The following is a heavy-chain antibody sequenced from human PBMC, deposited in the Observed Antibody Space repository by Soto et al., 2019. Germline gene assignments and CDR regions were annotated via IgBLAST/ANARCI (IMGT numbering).Heavy chain of an antibody. V-gene: IGHV3-23*01. Sequence: EVQLLESGGGLVQPGGSLRLSCAASGFAFSSYAMSWVRQAPGKGLEWVSSSGSTSGTYYADAVKGRFTISRDNSNNTLYQKRNSRRAEDTAVYYWAKARGFIAPFDYGGQGALFTVSS. CDR3: AKARGFIAPFDY. CDR1: GFAFSSYA. D-gene: IGHD3-16*02. J-gene: IGHJ4*02. CDR2: SSGSTSGT.